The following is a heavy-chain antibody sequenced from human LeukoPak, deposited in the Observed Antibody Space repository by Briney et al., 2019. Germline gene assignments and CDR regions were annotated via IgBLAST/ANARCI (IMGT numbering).Heavy chain of an antibody. V-gene: IGHV3-21*01. CDR3: PRDRRGSSGWPPAGFDY. Sequence: PGGSLRLSCAASGFTFSSYSMNWVRQAPGKGLEWVSSISSSSSYIYYADSVKGRFTISRDNAKNSLYLQMNSLRAEDTAVYYCPRDRRGSSGWPPAGFDYWGQGTLVTVSS. CDR1: GFTFSSYS. CDR2: ISSSSSYI. J-gene: IGHJ4*02. D-gene: IGHD6-19*01.